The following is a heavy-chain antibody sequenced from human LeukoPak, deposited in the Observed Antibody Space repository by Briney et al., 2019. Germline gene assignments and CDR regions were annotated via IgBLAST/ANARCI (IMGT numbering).Heavy chain of an antibody. CDR1: GGTFSSYA. V-gene: IGHV1-69*06. CDR3: AREVTFYYYMDV. CDR2: IIPIFGTA. Sequence: GASVKVSCKASGGTFSSYAISWVRQAPGQGLEWMGGIIPIFGTANYAQKFQGRVTITADKSTSTAYMELSSLRSEDTAVYYCAREVTFYYYMDVWGKGTTVTVSS. J-gene: IGHJ6*03. D-gene: IGHD4-23*01.